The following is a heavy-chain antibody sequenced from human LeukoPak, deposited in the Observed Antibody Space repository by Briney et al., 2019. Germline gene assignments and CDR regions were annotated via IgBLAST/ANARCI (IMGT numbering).Heavy chain of an antibody. J-gene: IGHJ1*01. CDR2: LWSDGHKK. V-gene: IGHV3-33*01. D-gene: IGHD3-22*01. CDR3: AREFGYYYDSSGSKKESQYFQH. CDR1: GFTFNYYG. Sequence: PGGSLRLSCAASGFTFNYYGMHWVRQAPGKGLEWVAVLWSDGHKKYYADSVKGRFTLSRDTSKNTLYLQMNSLRAEDTAVYYCAREFGYYYDSSGSKKESQYFQHWGQGTLVTVSS.